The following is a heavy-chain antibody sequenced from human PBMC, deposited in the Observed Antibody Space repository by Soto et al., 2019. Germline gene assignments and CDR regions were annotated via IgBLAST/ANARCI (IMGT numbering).Heavy chain of an antibody. CDR2: ISSSSSYI. V-gene: IGHV3-21*04. Sequence: GVSLRLSCAASGFTFSSYSMNWVRQAPGKGLEWVSSISSSSSYIYYADSVKGRFTISRDNAKNTLYLQMNSLRAEDTAVYYCAKDKDGDTAMVYYYYGMDVWGQGTTVNVSS. J-gene: IGHJ6*02. CDR1: GFTFSSYS. D-gene: IGHD5-18*01. CDR3: AKDKDGDTAMVYYYYGMDV.